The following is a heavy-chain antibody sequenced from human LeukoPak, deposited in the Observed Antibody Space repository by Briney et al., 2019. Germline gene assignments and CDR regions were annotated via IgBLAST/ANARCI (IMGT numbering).Heavy chain of an antibody. D-gene: IGHD3-22*01. CDR3: ARGRGSYYDTTGGLDY. CDR1: TFTFSYYG. V-gene: IGHV3-30*02. Sequence: PGGSLRLSCAPTTFTFSYYGMHWVRQAPGKGLEWVAFIQYDGSKKFYADSVRGRFTISRDSSKNTVYLQMSSLRAEDTAVYYCARGRGSYYDTTGGLDYWGQGTLVTVSS. CDR2: IQYDGSKK. J-gene: IGHJ4*02.